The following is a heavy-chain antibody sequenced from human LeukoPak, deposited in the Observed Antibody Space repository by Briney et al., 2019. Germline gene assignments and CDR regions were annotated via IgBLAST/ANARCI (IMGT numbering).Heavy chain of an antibody. CDR1: GFTFSNAW. V-gene: IGHV3-23*01. CDR2: ISGSGGST. CDR3: AKVSDLNFNYYDSSGYLY. Sequence: GGSLRLSCAASGFTFSNAWMSWVRQAPGKGLEWVSAISGSGGSTYYADSVKGRFTISRDNSKNTLYLQMNSLRAEDTAVYYCAKVSDLNFNYYDSSGYLYWGQGTLVAVSS. J-gene: IGHJ4*02. D-gene: IGHD3-22*01.